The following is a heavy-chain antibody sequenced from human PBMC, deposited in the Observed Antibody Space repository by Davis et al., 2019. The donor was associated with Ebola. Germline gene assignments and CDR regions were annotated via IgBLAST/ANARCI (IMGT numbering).Heavy chain of an antibody. CDR2: IQTSGVNV. CDR3: ARAWTYAYDY. CDR1: GFTFSDYY. Sequence: GESLKTSCAASGFTFSDYYLSWIRQAPGKGLEWVAHIQTSGVNVYYADSVKGRFTISRDNAKNSLYLQMDSLRAEDSAVYYCARAWTYAYDYWGQGTLVTVSS. J-gene: IGHJ4*02. D-gene: IGHD1-7*01. V-gene: IGHV3-11*01.